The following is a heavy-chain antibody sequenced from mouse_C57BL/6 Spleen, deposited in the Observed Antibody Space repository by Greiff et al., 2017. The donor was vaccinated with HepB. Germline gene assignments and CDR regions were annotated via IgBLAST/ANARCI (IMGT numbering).Heavy chain of an antibody. CDR1: GYSITSGYY. Sequence: EVQLVESGPGLVKPSQSLSLTCSVTGYSITSGYYWNWIRQFPGNKLEWMGYISYDGSNNYNPSLKNRISITRDTSKNQCFLKLNSVTTEDTATYYCASTTVIHYAMDYWGQGTSVTVSS. CDR2: ISYDGSN. V-gene: IGHV3-6*01. CDR3: ASTTVIHYAMDY. J-gene: IGHJ4*01. D-gene: IGHD2-13*01.